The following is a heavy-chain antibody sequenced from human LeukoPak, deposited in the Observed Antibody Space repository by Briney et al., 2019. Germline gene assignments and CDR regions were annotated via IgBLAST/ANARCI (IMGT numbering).Heavy chain of an antibody. CDR3: TRFYDIHSFDS. V-gene: IGHV6-1*01. CDR2: TYYRSKWYH. D-gene: IGHD3-16*01. J-gene: IGHJ4*02. CDR1: GDSVSSNSVA. Sequence: SQTLTLTCALSGDSVSSNSVAWNWIRQSPSRGLEWLGRTYYRSKWYHDYAVSVQSRMTLNADTSKNQLSLQLNFVTPEDTALYYCTRFYDIHSFDSWGQGTLVTVSS.